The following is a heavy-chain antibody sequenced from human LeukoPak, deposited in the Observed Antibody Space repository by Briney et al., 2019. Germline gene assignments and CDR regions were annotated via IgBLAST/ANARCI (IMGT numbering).Heavy chain of an antibody. J-gene: IGHJ4*02. V-gene: IGHV4-30-4*01. Sequence: SETLSLTCTVSGGSISSGDYCWSWIRQPPGKGLEWIGYIYYSGSTYYNPSLKSRVTISVDTSKNQFSLKLSSVTAADTAVYYCARQSGYSYGYFGYWGQGTLVTVSS. D-gene: IGHD5-18*01. CDR1: GGSISSGDYC. CDR2: IYYSGST. CDR3: ARQSGYSYGYFGY.